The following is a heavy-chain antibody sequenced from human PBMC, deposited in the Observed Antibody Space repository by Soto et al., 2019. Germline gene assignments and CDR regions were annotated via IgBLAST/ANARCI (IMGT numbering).Heavy chain of an antibody. CDR3: ARGGTPIDY. Sequence: SETLSLTCTVSGGSISSSSYYWGWIRQPPGKGLEWIGSIYYSGSTYYNPSLKSRVTISVDTSKNQFSLKLSSVTAADTAVYYCARGGTPIDYWGQGTLVTVSS. CDR2: IYYSGST. D-gene: IGHD1-7*01. V-gene: IGHV4-39*01. J-gene: IGHJ4*02. CDR1: GGSISSSSYY.